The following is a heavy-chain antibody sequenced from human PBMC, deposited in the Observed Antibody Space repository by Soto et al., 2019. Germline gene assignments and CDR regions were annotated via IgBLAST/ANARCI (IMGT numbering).Heavy chain of an antibody. D-gene: IGHD3-3*01. CDR1: GYTFTSYA. Sequence: ASVKVSCKASGYTFTSYAMHWVRQAPGQRLKWMGWINAGNGNTKYSQKFQGRVTITRDTSASTAYMELSSLRSEDTAVYYYARSPSRVTIFGVVRIYYYYYMDVWGKGTTGTVSS. V-gene: IGHV1-3*01. CDR2: INAGNGNT. J-gene: IGHJ6*03. CDR3: ARSPSRVTIFGVVRIYYYYYMDV.